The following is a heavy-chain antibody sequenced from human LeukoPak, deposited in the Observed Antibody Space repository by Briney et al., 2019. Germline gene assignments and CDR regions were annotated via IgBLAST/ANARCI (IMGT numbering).Heavy chain of an antibody. CDR1: GYTFTNFG. J-gene: IGHJ5*02. CDR3: ARGGVGHCSGGSCPTSWFDP. V-gene: IGHV1-18*01. Sequence: GASVNVSCKASGYTFTNFGISWVRQAPGQGLEWMGWISPYNGNTDYPQKVQGRVAMTTDTSTSTAYMELRSLRSDDTAVYYCARGGVGHCSGGSCPTSWFDPWGRGTLVTVSS. D-gene: IGHD2-15*01. CDR2: ISPYNGNT.